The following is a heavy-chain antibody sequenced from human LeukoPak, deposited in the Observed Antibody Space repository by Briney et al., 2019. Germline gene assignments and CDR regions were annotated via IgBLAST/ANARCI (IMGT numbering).Heavy chain of an antibody. Sequence: PGRSLSLSCAASGFTFSNYGMHWVRQAPGKGLEWVAVIWYDGSNKYYADSVKGRFTISRDNSKNTLYLQMNSLRAEDTAVYYCAREGSPSYGMDVWGQGTTVTVSS. CDR1: GFTFSNYG. CDR2: IWYDGSNK. CDR3: AREGSPSYGMDV. V-gene: IGHV3-33*01. J-gene: IGHJ6*02.